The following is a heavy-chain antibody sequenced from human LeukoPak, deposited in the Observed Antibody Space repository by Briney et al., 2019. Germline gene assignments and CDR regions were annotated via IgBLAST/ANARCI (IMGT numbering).Heavy chain of an antibody. J-gene: IGHJ4*02. CDR3: ARQNGAGYYYYFDS. CDR1: GFTFSSYS. V-gene: IGHV3-48*01. Sequence: GGSLRLSCAASGFTFSSYSMNWVRQAPGKGLEWVSYISTSSVRYADSVKGRFTISRDNAKNSLYLQMNSLRGEDTAVYYCARQNGAGYYYYFDSWGQGTLVSVSS. CDR2: ISTSSV. D-gene: IGHD3-22*01.